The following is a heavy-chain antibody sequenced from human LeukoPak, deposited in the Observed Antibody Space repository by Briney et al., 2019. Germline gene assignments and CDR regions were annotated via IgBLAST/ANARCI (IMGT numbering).Heavy chain of an antibody. V-gene: IGHV3-7*01. CDR1: GFTFSNYW. CDR3: TRDRAYSAFDI. J-gene: IGHJ3*02. CDR2: IKQEGSEK. D-gene: IGHD4-11*01. Sequence: GGSLRLSCAASGFTFSNYWMSWVRQAPGKGLEWVANIKQEGSEKNYVDSVKGRFTISRDNAKNSVYLQLNNLRVEDTALYYCTRDRAYSAFDIWGQGTMVTVSS.